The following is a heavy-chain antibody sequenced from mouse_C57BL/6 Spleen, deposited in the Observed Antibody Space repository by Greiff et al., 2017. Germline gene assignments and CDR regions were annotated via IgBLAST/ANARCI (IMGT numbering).Heavy chain of an antibody. CDR2: IYPGSGNT. CDR1: GYTFTDYY. J-gene: IGHJ1*03. CDR3: AREGDEFSYWYFDV. Sequence: QVQLQQSGAELVRPGASVKLSCKASGYTFTDYYINWVKQRPGQGLEWIARIYPGSGNTYYNEKFKGKATLTAEKSSSTAYMQLSSLTSEDSAVYFCAREGDEFSYWYFDVWGTGTTVTVSS. D-gene: IGHD3-3*01. V-gene: IGHV1-76*01.